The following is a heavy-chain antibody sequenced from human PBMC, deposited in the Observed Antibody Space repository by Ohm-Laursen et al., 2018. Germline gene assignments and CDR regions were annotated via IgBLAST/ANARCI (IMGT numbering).Heavy chain of an antibody. D-gene: IGHD1-1*01. V-gene: IGHV4-59*02. J-gene: IGHJ5*02. CDR2: IYYIGST. Sequence: SDTLSLTCTVSGGSVSGYFWSWIRQPPGKGLEWIGYIYYIGSTNYNPSLKSRVTISIDTSKNQFSLKLTSVTAADTAVYYCARDPGTNWFDPWGQGTLVTVSS. CDR1: GGSVSGYF. CDR3: ARDPGTNWFDP.